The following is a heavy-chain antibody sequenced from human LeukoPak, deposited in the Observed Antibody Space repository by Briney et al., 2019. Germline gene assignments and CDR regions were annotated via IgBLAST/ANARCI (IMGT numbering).Heavy chain of an antibody. V-gene: IGHV1-18*01. CDR3: ARSKERRWIDY. D-gene: IGHD1-1*01. CDR2: ISAYNGNT. CDR1: GYTFTSYG. J-gene: IGHJ4*02. Sequence: ASVKVSCKASGYTFTSYGISWVRQAPGQGLEWMGRISAYNGNTNYVQKFQGRVTMTTDTSTSTAYMELRSLRSDDTAVYYCARSKERRWIDYWGQGTLVTVSS.